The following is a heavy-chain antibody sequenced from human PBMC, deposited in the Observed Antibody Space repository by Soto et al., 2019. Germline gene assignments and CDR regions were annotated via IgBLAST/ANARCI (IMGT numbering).Heavy chain of an antibody. V-gene: IGHV4-59*08. CDR1: GGSISTYY. D-gene: IGHD2-21*01. J-gene: IGHJ5*02. Sequence: SETLSLTCTVSGGSISTYYWNWIRQPPGKGLEWIAYIHYSGTTKYNPSLKSRVTTSVDTSRNQFSLNLSSVTAADTAVYYCARRVCIDSSCYPGYEAWLYPWGQGTLVTVSA. CDR3: ARRVCIDSSCYPGYEAWLYP. CDR2: IHYSGTT.